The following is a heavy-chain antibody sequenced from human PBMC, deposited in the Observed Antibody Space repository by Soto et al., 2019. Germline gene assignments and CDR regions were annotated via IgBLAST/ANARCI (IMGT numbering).Heavy chain of an antibody. J-gene: IGHJ3*02. CDR2: ISSSSSYI. V-gene: IGHV3-21*01. CDR3: ARDVVSDAFDI. Sequence: GGSLRLSCAASGFTFSSYSMNWVRQAPGKGLEWVSSISSSSSYIYYADSVKGRFTISRDNAKNSLYLQMNSLRAEDTAVYYCARDVVSDAFDIWRQGTMVTVSS. CDR1: GFTFSSYS. D-gene: IGHD6-6*01.